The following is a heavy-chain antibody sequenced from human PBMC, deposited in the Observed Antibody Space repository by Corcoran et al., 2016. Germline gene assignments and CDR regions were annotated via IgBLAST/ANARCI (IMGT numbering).Heavy chain of an antibody. CDR1: GFILNNYH. CDR2: INISVLTT. Sequence: QVQLVQSGAEVKRPGASVKVSCRASGFILNNYHIHWVRQAPGQGLEWMGIINISVLTTNYAQKFQGRVTMTRDTSTNTVYMELGSLTSEDTAVYFCASVFTSGWQYDLWGQGTRVTVSS. CDR3: ASVFTSGWQYDL. D-gene: IGHD6-19*01. V-gene: IGHV1-46*02. J-gene: IGHJ5*02.